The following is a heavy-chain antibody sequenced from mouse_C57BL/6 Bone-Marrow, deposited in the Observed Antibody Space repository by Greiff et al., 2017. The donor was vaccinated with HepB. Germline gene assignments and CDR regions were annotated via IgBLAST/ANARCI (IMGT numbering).Heavy chain of an antibody. Sequence: QVQLKESGPELVKPGASVKISCKASGYTFTDYYINWVKQRPGQGLEWIGWIFPGSGSTYYNEKFKGKATLTVDKSSSTAYMLLSSLTSEDSAVYFCARSGTTVVAKPSYWYFDVWGTGTTVTVSS. J-gene: IGHJ1*03. CDR1: GYTFTDYY. CDR3: ARSGTTVVAKPSYWYFDV. CDR2: IFPGSGST. D-gene: IGHD1-1*01. V-gene: IGHV1-75*01.